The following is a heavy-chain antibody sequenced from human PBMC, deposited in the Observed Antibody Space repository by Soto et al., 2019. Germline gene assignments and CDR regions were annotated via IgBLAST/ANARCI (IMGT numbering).Heavy chain of an antibody. CDR1: GGSISSYY. CDR2: IYYSGST. V-gene: IGHV4-59*01. CDR3: ARVWFIEGFWFDP. Sequence: SETLSLTCTVSGGSISSYYWSWIRQPPGKGLEWIGYIYYSGSTNYNPSLKSRVTISVDTSKNQFSLKLSSVTAADTAVYYCARVWFIEGFWFDPWGQGTLVTVSS. D-gene: IGHD3-16*02. J-gene: IGHJ5*02.